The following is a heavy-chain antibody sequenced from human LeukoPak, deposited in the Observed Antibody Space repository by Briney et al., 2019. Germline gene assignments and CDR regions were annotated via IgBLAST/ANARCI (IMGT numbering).Heavy chain of an antibody. CDR1: GFTFTNYV. CDR3: ARDRWELLSNSYHYCGLDV. J-gene: IGHJ6*02. CDR2: IKQDGSEK. V-gene: IGHV3-7*01. D-gene: IGHD2-15*01. Sequence: PGGSLRLSCAASGFTFTNYVMSWVRQAPGKGLEWVANIKQDGSEKCYVDSVKGRFTISRDNAKNSLYLQMNSLRAEDTAVYYCARDRWELLSNSYHYCGLDVWGQGTTVTVSS.